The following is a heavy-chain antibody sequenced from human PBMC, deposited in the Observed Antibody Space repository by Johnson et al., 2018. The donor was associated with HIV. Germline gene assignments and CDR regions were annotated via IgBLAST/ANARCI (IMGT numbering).Heavy chain of an antibody. CDR1: GFTFSSYW. D-gene: IGHD3-10*01. V-gene: IGHV3-7*02. CDR3: ARSVITLVRGGAFDI. CDR2: IKEDGSEK. Sequence: VQLVESGGGLVQPGGSLRLSCAASGFTFSSYWMSWVRQAPGKGLEWVANIKEDGSEKYYVDSVKGRFTISRDNAKNSLYLQMKSLRAEATAVYYCARSVITLVRGGAFDIWGQGTVVTVSS. J-gene: IGHJ3*02.